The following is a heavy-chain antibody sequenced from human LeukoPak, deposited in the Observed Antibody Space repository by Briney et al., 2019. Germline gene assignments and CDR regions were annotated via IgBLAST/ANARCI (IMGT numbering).Heavy chain of an antibody. V-gene: IGHV1-2*02. CDR2: INPNSGET. CDR3: ARVLFNSGYDS. J-gene: IGHJ5*01. D-gene: IGHD4-23*01. CDR1: GHTFTGAY. Sequence: GASVKVSCKASGHTFTGAYMHWVRQAPGQGLEWVGWINPNSGETKFAPKFQGRVTMTRDTSLSTAFMDLGGLRSDDTAVYYCARVLFNSGYDSWGQGSLVTVSS.